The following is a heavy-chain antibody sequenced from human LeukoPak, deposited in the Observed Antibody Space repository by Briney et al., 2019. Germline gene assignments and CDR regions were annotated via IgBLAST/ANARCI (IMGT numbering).Heavy chain of an antibody. CDR3: ARDGRDGYNFGAFDI. Sequence: GGSLRLSCAASGFYFSNYNMNWVRQAPGKGLEWLSYISRGSSSIYYADSVKGRFTISRDNSKNTLYLQMNSLRAEDTAVYYCARDGRDGYNFGAFDIWGQGTMVTVSS. D-gene: IGHD5-24*01. V-gene: IGHV3-48*01. CDR2: ISRGSSSI. J-gene: IGHJ3*02. CDR1: GFYFSNYN.